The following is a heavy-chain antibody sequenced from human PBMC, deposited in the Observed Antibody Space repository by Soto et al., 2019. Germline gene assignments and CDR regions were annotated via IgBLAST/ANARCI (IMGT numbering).Heavy chain of an antibody. J-gene: IGHJ4*02. CDR2: ISSSSSYI. V-gene: IGHV3-21*01. Sequence: GGSLRLSCAASGFTFSSYSMNWVRQAPGKGLEWVSSISSSSSYIYYADSVKGRFTISRDNAKNSLYLQMNSLRAEDTAVYYCARGLLWFGEPLYYWGQGTLVTVSS. CDR1: GFTFSSYS. CDR3: ARGLLWFGEPLYY. D-gene: IGHD3-10*01.